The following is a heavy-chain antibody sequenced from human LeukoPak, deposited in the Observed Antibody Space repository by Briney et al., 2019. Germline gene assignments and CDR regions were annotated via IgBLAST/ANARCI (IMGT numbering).Heavy chain of an antibody. CDR3: ARDPRWLTPDCTSTSCYKNYFDP. Sequence: SETLSLTCAVSGYSLSSGYQWAWIRQSPGKGLEWIGSIYHSGSAHYNPSLKSRVTISVETSKNQFSLKMYSVTAADTAVYYCARDPRWLTPDCTSTSCYKNYFDPWGQGTLVTVSS. J-gene: IGHJ5*02. CDR1: GYSLSSGYQ. CDR2: IYHSGSA. D-gene: IGHD2-2*01. V-gene: IGHV4-38-2*02.